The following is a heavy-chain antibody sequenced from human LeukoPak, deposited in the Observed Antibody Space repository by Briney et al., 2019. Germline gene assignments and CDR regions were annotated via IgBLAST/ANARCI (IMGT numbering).Heavy chain of an antibody. J-gene: IGHJ4*02. D-gene: IGHD2-2*01. Sequence: PGGSLRLSCAASGFTFSSYAMHWVRQAPGKGLEWVAVISYDGSNKYYADSVKSRFTISRDNSKNTLYLQMNSLRAEDTAVYYCARDSNYFDYWGQGTLVTVSS. CDR1: GFTFSSYA. CDR3: ARDSNYFDY. CDR2: ISYDGSNK. V-gene: IGHV3-30*04.